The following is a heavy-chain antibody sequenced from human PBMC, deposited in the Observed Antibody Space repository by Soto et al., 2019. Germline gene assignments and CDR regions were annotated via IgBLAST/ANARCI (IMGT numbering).Heavy chain of an antibody. CDR1: GYNFTSYW. J-gene: IGHJ4*02. D-gene: IGHD6-19*01. V-gene: IGHV5-51*01. CDR3: ARQRSGQWPSDFDY. CDR2: IYPGDSAT. Sequence: PGESLKISCKGSGYNFTSYWIGWVRQMPGRGLEWMGIIYPGDSATRYSPSFQGEVTISADKSISTAYLQWSSLKASDTAMYFCARQRSGQWPSDFDYWGQGTLVTVSS.